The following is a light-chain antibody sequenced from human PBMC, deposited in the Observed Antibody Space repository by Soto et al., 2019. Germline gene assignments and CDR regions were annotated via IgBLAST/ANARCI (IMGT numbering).Light chain of an antibody. V-gene: IGKV3-20*01. CDR3: QQFANSQYT. Sequence: ESVLTQSPGTLSLSPGERATLSCRASQSVSSTYLAWYQQKPGQAPRLLIYGASNRATGIPDRFSGSGSGTDFTLTISRLEPEDCAVYYCQQFANSQYTFGQGTKLEI. CDR2: GAS. CDR1: QSVSSTY. J-gene: IGKJ2*01.